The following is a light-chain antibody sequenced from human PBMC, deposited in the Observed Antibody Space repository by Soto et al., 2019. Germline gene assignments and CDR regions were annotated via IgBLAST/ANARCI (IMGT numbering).Light chain of an antibody. CDR3: AAWDNSLNGRGV. CDR1: SSNIGSNS. V-gene: IGLV1-44*01. Sequence: QSVLTQPPSESATPGQRVTISCSGSSSNIGSNSVNWYQQLPGTAPKLLIYMNNQRPSGVPDRFSGSKSGTSASLAISGLQSEDEADDYCAAWDNSLNGRGVFGTGTKLTVL. J-gene: IGLJ1*01. CDR2: MNN.